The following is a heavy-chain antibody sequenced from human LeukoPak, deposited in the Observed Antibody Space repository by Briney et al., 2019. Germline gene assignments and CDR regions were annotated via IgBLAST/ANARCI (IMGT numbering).Heavy chain of an antibody. CDR2: IYYSGST. J-gene: IGHJ5*02. CDR3: ARDRGDIVVVVAATHVFDP. V-gene: IGHV4-59*12. CDR1: GGSISSYY. Sequence: SETLSLTCTVSGGSISSYYWSWIRQPPGKGLEWIGYIYYSGSTNYNPSLKSRVTISVDTSKNQFSLKLSSVTAADTAVYYCARDRGDIVVVVAATHVFDPWGQGTLVTVSS. D-gene: IGHD2-15*01.